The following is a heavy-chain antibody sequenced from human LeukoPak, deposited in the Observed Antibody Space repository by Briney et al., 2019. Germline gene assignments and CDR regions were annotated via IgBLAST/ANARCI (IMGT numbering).Heavy chain of an antibody. CDR1: GGSISSYY. Sequence: SETLSLTCTVSGGSISSYYWSWIRQPPGKGLEGIGYIYYSGSTNYNPSLKSRVTISVDTSKTQFSLKLSSVTAADTAVYYCARAPPRGYYDTSGFYLGWFDPWGQGTLVTVSS. CDR3: ARAPPRGYYDTSGFYLGWFDP. V-gene: IGHV4-59*01. CDR2: IYYSGST. J-gene: IGHJ5*02. D-gene: IGHD3-22*01.